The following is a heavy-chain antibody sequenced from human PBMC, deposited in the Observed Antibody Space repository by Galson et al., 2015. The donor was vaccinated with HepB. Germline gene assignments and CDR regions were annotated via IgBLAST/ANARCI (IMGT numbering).Heavy chain of an antibody. CDR3: ARQQRWYPGEIDY. Sequence: SVKVSCKASGYTFTISVINWVRQAPGQGLEWMGWISTYNGDTKYARKFQGRVIMTTDTSTSTAYMELRSLRSDDTAVYYCARQQRWYPGEIDYWGQGTLVTVSS. CDR2: ISTYNGDT. V-gene: IGHV1-18*01. J-gene: IGHJ4*02. D-gene: IGHD4-23*01. CDR1: GYTFTISV.